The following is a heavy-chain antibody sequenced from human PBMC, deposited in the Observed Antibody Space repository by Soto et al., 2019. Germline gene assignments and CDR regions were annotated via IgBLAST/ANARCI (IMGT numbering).Heavy chain of an antibody. J-gene: IGHJ4*02. D-gene: IGHD3-22*01. CDR1: GFTFTTYS. CDR3: ARGEVNYYDSSGYTPFDY. Sequence: GGSLRLSCAASGFTFTTYSMNWVRQAPGEGLEWVSSISSSSSYIYYANSVKGRFTISRDDAKNSLFLQMNSLRAEDTALYYCARGEVNYYDSSGYTPFDYWGQGTLVTVS. CDR2: ISSSSSYI. V-gene: IGHV3-21*01.